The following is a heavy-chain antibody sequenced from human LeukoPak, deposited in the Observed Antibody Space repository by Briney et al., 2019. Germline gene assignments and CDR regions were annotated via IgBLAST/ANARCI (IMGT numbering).Heavy chain of an antibody. J-gene: IGHJ4*02. D-gene: IGHD6-25*01. CDR2: IFYSGHS. Sequence: SETLSLTCSVSGGFNSLYYWSWVRQPLGKGLEWLGHIFYSGHSNYNASLTSRIRMSVDTSKAQFSLELASVIAADTAVYYCARIDPLGFFDQWGPGILVTVSS. CDR3: ARIDPLGFFDQ. V-gene: IGHV4-59*12. CDR1: GGFNSLYY.